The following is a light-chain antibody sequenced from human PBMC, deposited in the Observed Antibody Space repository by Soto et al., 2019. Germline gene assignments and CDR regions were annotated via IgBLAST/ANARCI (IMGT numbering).Light chain of an antibody. CDR2: DAS. J-gene: IGKJ4*01. Sequence: EIVLTQSPATLSLSPGERATLSCRASQSISSILAWYQQKPGQAPRLLIYDASNRATGIPLRFSGSGSGTDFTLTISSLEPEDFADYYCQQSRNWPLTFGGGTKVEIK. CDR3: QQSRNWPLT. V-gene: IGKV3-11*01. CDR1: QSISSI.